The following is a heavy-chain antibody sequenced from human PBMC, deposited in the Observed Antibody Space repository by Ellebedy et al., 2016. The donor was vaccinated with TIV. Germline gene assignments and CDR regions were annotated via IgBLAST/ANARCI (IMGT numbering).Heavy chain of an antibody. CDR2: INPRTGGT. D-gene: IGHD3-10*01. Sequence: ASVKVSXXTSGFTFTGYYIHWVRQAPGQGLEWMGWINPRTGGTNYAQKFQGRVTITADESTSTAYMELSSLRSEDTAVYYCARWGATRITMVRGVISWGQGTLVTVSS. CDR3: ARWGATRITMVRGVIS. CDR1: GFTFTGYY. V-gene: IGHV1-2*02. J-gene: IGHJ4*02.